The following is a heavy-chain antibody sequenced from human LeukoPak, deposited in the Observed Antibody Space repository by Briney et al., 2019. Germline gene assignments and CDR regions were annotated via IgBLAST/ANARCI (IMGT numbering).Heavy chain of an antibody. V-gene: IGHV4-34*01. D-gene: IGHD2-2*01. Sequence: SETLFLTCAVYGGSFSDYYWNWIRQPPGKGLEWIGEINHIGSTSYNPSLKSRVTISADTSKNQFSLQLRSLTAADTAVYYCATGVPKPDPIVVVPAAIRVAQAFDSWGQGTLVTVSS. CDR2: INHIGST. CDR1: GGSFSDYY. J-gene: IGHJ4*02. CDR3: ATGVPKPDPIVVVPAAIRVAQAFDS.